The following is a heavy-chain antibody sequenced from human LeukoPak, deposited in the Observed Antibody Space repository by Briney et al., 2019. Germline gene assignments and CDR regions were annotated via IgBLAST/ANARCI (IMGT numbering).Heavy chain of an antibody. J-gene: IGHJ4*02. CDR3: ARRPKYQVAGPPQ. CDR1: GASISSSRYY. D-gene: IGHD6-19*01. V-gene: IGHV4-39*01. Sequence: SKTRSLTCTVPGASISSSRYYWGWIRQPPGKGLEWIGSIYYSGSPYNNPSLKSRVTISVATSKNQFSLKLSSVTAADTAVYYCARRPKYQVAGPPQWGQGTLVTVSS. CDR2: IYYSGSP.